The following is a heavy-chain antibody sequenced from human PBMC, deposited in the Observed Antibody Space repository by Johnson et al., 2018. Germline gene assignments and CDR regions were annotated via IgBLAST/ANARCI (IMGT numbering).Heavy chain of an antibody. J-gene: IGHJ4*02. D-gene: IGHD3-10*01. CDR2: IIPIFGTA. CDR1: GGTFSSYA. Sequence: QVQLVESGAEVKKXGSSVKVSCKASGGTFSSYAISWVRQAPGQGLEWMGGIIPIFGTANYAQTFQGTVPIPADESTSTAYMELSSLRSEDTAVYDRAWDGGSMVRGGADYWGQGTLVTVSS. CDR3: AWDGGSMVRGGADY. V-gene: IGHV1-69*01.